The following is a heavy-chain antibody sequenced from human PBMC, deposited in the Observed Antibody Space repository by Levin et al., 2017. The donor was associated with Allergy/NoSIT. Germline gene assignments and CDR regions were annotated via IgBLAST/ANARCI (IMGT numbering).Heavy chain of an antibody. V-gene: IGHV4-28*06. CDR1: GSSITNSFW. Sequence: SETLSLTCAVSGSSITNSFWWGWIRQPPGKGLEWIGYIYHLVFPPSPPSLSLRATLSVDSSKNQISLSLSSLSALDTAVYYCARMARSHHFDNWGQGTLVAVS. CDR2: IYHLVFP. CDR3: ARMARSHHFDN. J-gene: IGHJ4*02.